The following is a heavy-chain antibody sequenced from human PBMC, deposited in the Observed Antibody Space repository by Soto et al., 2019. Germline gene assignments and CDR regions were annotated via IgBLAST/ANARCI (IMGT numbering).Heavy chain of an antibody. V-gene: IGHV4-31*03. CDR2: IYYSGTT. CDR3: ARRAATMVRGATYYDMDV. CDR1: GGSISSGRYY. D-gene: IGHD3-10*01. J-gene: IGHJ6*02. Sequence: QVQLQESGPGLVKPSQTLSLTCTVSGGSISSGRYYWSWIRQHLGKGLEWIGYIYYSGTTNYNPSHKSRLTISIDTSKNQFSLKLSSVTAADTAVYYCARRAATMVRGATYYDMDVWGQGTTVTVSS.